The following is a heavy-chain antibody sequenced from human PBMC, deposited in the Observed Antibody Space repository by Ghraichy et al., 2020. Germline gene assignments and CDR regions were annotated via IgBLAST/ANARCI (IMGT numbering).Heavy chain of an antibody. V-gene: IGHV4-61*02. CDR2: IYTSGST. CDR1: GGSISVSTYY. CDR3: ATLHYDFWSDYSSAGVDV. J-gene: IGHJ6*02. Sequence: SETLSLTCTVSGGSISVSTYYWGWIRQPAGKGLEWIGRIYTSGSTNYSPSLKSRVTMSLDTSKNQFSLKPNSVTAADTAVYYCATLHYDFWSDYSSAGVDVWGHGTTVTVSS. D-gene: IGHD3-3*01.